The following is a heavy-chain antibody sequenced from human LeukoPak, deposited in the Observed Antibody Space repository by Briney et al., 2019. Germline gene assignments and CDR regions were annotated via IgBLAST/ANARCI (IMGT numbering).Heavy chain of an antibody. D-gene: IGHD3-10*01. CDR1: GYTFTSYG. CDR3: ARVTIGYYYGSGNVDY. CDR2: ISAYNGNT. V-gene: IGHV1-18*01. J-gene: IGHJ4*02. Sequence: GASVKVSCKASGYTFTSYGISWVRQAPGQGLEWMGWISAYNGNTNYAQKLQGRVTMTTDTSTSTAYMELRSLRSDDTAVYYCARVTIGYYYGSGNVDYWGQGTLVTVSS.